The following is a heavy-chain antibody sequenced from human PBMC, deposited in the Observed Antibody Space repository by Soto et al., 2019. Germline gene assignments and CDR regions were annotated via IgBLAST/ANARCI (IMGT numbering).Heavy chain of an antibody. CDR2: IYPGDSDT. D-gene: IGHD6-6*01. J-gene: IGHJ4*02. CDR1: GYSFTDYW. Sequence: EVQLVQSGAEVTKPGESLKISCKASGYSFTDYWIGWVSQMPGKGLEWMGIIYPGDSDTKYSPSFQGQVTMSADKSISTAYLQWNSLKASDTAMYYCARDGLSSSSSFDYWGQGTLVTVSS. CDR3: ARDGLSSSSSFDY. V-gene: IGHV5-51*01.